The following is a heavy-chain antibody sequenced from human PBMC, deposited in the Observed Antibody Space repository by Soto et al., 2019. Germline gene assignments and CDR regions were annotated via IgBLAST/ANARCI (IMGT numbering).Heavy chain of an antibody. D-gene: IGHD1-26*01. CDR2: IDPDGSQK. V-gene: IGHV3-7*03. J-gene: IGHJ4*02. CDR3: ARDMGPSGAFGY. CDR1: GFTFSTYW. Sequence: EVQLVDSGGDLVQPGGSLRLSCAASGFTFSTYWMSWVRQAPGQGLEWVANIDPDGSQKYYVDSVKRRFTITRDHAKNTLYLQMNSLRAEDAAVYYCARDMGPSGAFGYWGQGTLVTVSS.